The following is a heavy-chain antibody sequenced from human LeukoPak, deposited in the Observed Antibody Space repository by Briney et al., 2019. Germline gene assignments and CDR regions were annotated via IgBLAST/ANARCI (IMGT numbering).Heavy chain of an antibody. D-gene: IGHD6-13*01. CDR3: ARDGPLIAAAGGGGDAFDI. Sequence: PGGSLRLSCAASGFTFSSYSMNWVRQAPGKGLEWVSSISSSSSYIYYADSVKGRFTISRDNAKNSLYLQRNSLRAEDTAVYYCARDGPLIAAAGGGGDAFDIWGQGTMVTVSS. CDR1: GFTFSSYS. V-gene: IGHV3-21*01. J-gene: IGHJ3*02. CDR2: ISSSSSYI.